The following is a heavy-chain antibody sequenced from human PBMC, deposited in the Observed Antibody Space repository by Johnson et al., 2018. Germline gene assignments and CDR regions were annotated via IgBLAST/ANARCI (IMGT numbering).Heavy chain of an antibody. V-gene: IGHV3-13*01. J-gene: IGHJ3*02. CDR2: IGTAGDT. D-gene: IGHD4-17*01. CDR3: ARAGYGDRTDAFDI. CDR1: GFTFDDYA. Sequence: VELVQSGGGLVQPGRSLRLSCAASGFTFDDYAMHWVRQAPGKGLEWVSAIGTAGDTYSPASVTGRFTITRENAKNSLYLQMNSLRAGDTAGDYGARAGYGDRTDAFDIGGQGTMVTVSS.